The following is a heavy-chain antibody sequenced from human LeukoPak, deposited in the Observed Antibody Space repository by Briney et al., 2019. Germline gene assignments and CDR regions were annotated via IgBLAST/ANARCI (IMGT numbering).Heavy chain of an antibody. CDR2: IYYSGRT. V-gene: IGHV4-31*03. CDR1: GGSVNSGGYY. J-gene: IGHJ4*02. CDR3: ARSSDYGDYD. D-gene: IGHD4-17*01. Sequence: TPSETLSLTCTVSGGSVNSGGYYLTWIRQHPGKGLEWLGYIYYSGRTYYNPSLKSRITISLDTSKNQFSLNLTSVSAADTAFYFCARSSDYGDYDWGQGTLITVSS.